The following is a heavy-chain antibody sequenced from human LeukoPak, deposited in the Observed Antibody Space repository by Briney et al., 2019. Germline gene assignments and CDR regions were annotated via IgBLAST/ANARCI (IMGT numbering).Heavy chain of an antibody. D-gene: IGHD2-2*01. V-gene: IGHV4-34*01. J-gene: IGHJ6*03. CDR3: AAGCSSTSCYWYYYTDV. CDR1: GGSFSGYY. Sequence: SETLSLTCAVYGGSFSGYYWNWIRQPPGKGLEWIGEINQSGSTNYNPSLKSRVTLSVDTSKKQFSLKLSPVTAADTAVYYCAAGCSSTSCYWYYYTDVWGKGTTVTVSS. CDR2: INQSGST.